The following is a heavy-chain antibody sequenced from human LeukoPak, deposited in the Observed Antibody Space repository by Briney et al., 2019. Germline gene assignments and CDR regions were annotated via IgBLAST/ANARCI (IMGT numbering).Heavy chain of an antibody. J-gene: IGHJ4*02. CDR2: IIQDGSST. D-gene: IGHD4-11*01. Sequence: GGSLRLSCAASGITFSNYWMHWVRQAPGTGLVWVSHIIQDGSSTFYADSVKGRFTISRDNAKNTLYLQMNGLRAEDTAVYYCATDDYRGLGYWGQGTLVTVSS. CDR1: GITFSNYW. V-gene: IGHV3-74*01. CDR3: ATDDYRGLGY.